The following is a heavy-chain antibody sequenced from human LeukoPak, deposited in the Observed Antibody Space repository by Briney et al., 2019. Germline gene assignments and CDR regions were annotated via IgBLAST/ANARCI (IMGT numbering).Heavy chain of an antibody. CDR2: ISGSGGST. CDR1: GFTFSTYA. D-gene: IGHD3-22*01. CDR3: LYYYDSSGYYYEQYFQH. V-gene: IGHV3-23*01. Sequence: GGSLRLSCAASGFTFSTYAMSWVRQAPGKGLEWVSAISGSGGSTYYADSVKGRFTISRDNSKNTLYLQMNSLRAEDTAVYYCLYYYDSSGYYYEQYFQHWGQGTLVTVSS. J-gene: IGHJ1*01.